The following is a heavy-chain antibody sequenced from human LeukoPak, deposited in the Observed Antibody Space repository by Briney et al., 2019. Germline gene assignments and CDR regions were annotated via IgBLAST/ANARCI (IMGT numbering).Heavy chain of an antibody. J-gene: IGHJ4*02. CDR1: GFTFTTFW. Sequence: GGSLRLSCAASGFTFTTFWMTWVRQAPGKGLEWVANISPDGSDRYYVDSVKGRFTISRDNAKDSLFLQMNSLRAEDTAVYYCAKDLPEWELHYYFDYWGQGTLVTVSS. D-gene: IGHD1-26*01. CDR3: AKDLPEWELHYYFDY. CDR2: ISPDGSDR. V-gene: IGHV3-7*01.